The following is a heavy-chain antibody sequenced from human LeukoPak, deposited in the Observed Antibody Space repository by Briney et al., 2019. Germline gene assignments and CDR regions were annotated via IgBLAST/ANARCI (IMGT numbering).Heavy chain of an antibody. CDR2: INPNSGGA. Sequence: ASVKVSCKASGYTFTGYYMHWVRQAPGQGLEWMGWINPNSGGANYAQKFQGRVTMTRDTSISTAYMELSRLRSDDTAVYYCARTPRLAAPENYWGQGTLVTVSS. CDR1: GYTFTGYY. CDR3: ARTPRLAAPENY. V-gene: IGHV1-2*02. D-gene: IGHD6-6*01. J-gene: IGHJ4*02.